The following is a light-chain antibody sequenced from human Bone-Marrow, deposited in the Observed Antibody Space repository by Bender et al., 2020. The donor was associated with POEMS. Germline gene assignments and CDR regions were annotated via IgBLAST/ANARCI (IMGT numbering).Light chain of an antibody. CDR3: SSYTTSSPS. V-gene: IGLV2-14*02. Sequence: QSALTQPASVSGSPGQSITISCTGTSSEIVSYNLVSWYQQLPGKAPKLIIHDVSKRPSGVSNRFSGSKSGNTASLTISGLQAEDEADYYCSSYTTSSPSFGTGTKVTVL. CDR2: DVS. CDR1: SSEIVSYNL. J-gene: IGLJ1*01.